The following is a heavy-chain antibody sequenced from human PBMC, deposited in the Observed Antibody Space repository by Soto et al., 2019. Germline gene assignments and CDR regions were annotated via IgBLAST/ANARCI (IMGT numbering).Heavy chain of an antibody. J-gene: IGHJ6*02. CDR2: INNRGNL. D-gene: IGHD1-1*01. CDR3: TRKLPQRQGRKMDV. Sequence: TLSLPCTVTAGSMTSGDQYRTWIRHRPGEGLEWLGYINNRGNLSYNPSLKTRASMSVETPKNQFSLNLSSGPAADTEVYYWTRKLPQRQGRKMDVWGQGTTVTV. V-gene: IGHV4-31*03. CDR1: AGSMTSGDQY.